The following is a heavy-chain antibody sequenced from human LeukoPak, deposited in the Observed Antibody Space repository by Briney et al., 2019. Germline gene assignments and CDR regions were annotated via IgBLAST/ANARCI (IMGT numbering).Heavy chain of an antibody. D-gene: IGHD5-18*01. CDR3: ARRGYSLRSDY. V-gene: IGHV1-46*01. CDR1: GYTFTSYY. CDR2: INPSGGST. Sequence: ASVKVSCKASGYTFTSYYMHWVRQAPGQGLEWMGIINPSGGSTSYAQKFQGRVTMTRNTSISTAYMELSSLRSEDTAVYYCARRGYSLRSDYWGQGTLVTVSS. J-gene: IGHJ4*02.